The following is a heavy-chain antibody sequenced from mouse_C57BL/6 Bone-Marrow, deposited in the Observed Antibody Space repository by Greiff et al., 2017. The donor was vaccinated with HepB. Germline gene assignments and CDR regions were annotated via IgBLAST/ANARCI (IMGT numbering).Heavy chain of an antibody. J-gene: IGHJ4*01. Sequence: EVQVVESGGGLVKPGGSLKLSCAASGFTFSSYAMSWVRQTPEKRLEWVATISDGGSYTYYPDNVKGRFTISRDNAKNNLYLQMSHLKSEDTAMYYCARGGGNYEEGAMDYWGQGTSVTVSS. V-gene: IGHV5-4*01. CDR2: ISDGGSYT. CDR1: GFTFSSYA. CDR3: ARGGGNYEEGAMDY. D-gene: IGHD1-1*02.